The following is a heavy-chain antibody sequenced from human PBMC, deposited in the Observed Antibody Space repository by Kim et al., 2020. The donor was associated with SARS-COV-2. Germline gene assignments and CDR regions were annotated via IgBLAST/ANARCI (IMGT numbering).Heavy chain of an antibody. D-gene: IGHD2-2*01. V-gene: IGHV4-34*01. J-gene: IGHJ4*02. CDR3: ARESLYCSSTSCYRFDY. Sequence: LKGRVTISVDTSKNQFSLKLSSVTAADTAVYYCARESLYCSSTSCYRFDYWGQGTLVTVSS.